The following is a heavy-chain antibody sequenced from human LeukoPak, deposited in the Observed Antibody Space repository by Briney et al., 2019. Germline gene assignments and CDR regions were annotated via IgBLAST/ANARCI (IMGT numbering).Heavy chain of an antibody. Sequence: SETLSLTCTASGGSISSYYWGWIRQPPGKGLEWIGSIYHSGSTYYNPSLKSRVTISVDTSKNQFSLKLSSVTAADTAVYYCARDGYSSGSYWGQGTLVTVSS. V-gene: IGHV4-59*12. D-gene: IGHD6-19*01. J-gene: IGHJ4*02. CDR2: IYHSGST. CDR1: GGSISSYY. CDR3: ARDGYSSGSY.